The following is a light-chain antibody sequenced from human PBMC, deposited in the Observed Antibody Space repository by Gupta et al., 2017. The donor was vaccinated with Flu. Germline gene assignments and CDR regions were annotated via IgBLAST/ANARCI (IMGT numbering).Light chain of an antibody. CDR1: QTIRSN. CDR2: GAV. CDR3: QQYENWPPWT. V-gene: IGKV3-15*01. J-gene: IGKJ1*01. Sequence: EIVMTQSPATVSVSPGGEATLSCRASQTIRSNLAWYQQKPGQPPRLLIYGAVTRATGIPARFAGRGSGTDFTLTISGLQSEDFGVYYCQQYENWPPWTFGQGTKVEIK.